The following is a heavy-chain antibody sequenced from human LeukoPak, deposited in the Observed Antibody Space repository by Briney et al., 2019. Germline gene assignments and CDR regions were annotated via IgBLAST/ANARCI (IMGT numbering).Heavy chain of an antibody. D-gene: IGHD3-9*01. Sequence: GGSLRLSCAASGFTFSSYAMTWVRQAPGKGLEWVSAISGGRESTYYADSVKGRFTISRDNSKNTLYLHMNSPRAEDTAVYYCAKSHRTYDIVTGYYADYWGQGTLVTVSS. J-gene: IGHJ4*02. CDR2: ISGGREST. V-gene: IGHV3-23*01. CDR3: AKSHRTYDIVTGYYADY. CDR1: GFTFSSYA.